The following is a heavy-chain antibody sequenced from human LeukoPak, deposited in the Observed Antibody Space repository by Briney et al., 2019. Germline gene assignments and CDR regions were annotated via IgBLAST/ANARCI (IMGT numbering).Heavy chain of an antibody. Sequence: GGSLRLSCAASGFTVSSNYMSWVRQAPGKGLEWVSSISSSSSYIYYADSVKGRFTISRDNAKNSLYLQMNSLRAEDTAVYYCARGKQQLDGYYYYMDVWGKGTSVTVSS. CDR3: ARGKQQLDGYYYYMDV. V-gene: IGHV3-21*01. D-gene: IGHD6-13*01. J-gene: IGHJ6*03. CDR2: ISSSSSYI. CDR1: GFTVSSNY.